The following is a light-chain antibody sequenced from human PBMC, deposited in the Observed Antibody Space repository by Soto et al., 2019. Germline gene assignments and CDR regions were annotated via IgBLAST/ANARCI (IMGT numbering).Light chain of an antibody. V-gene: IGKV3-15*01. J-gene: IGKJ1*01. Sequence: EILFTQSPRILCLSPGERATLSCRASQSVSSSYLAWYQQKPGQAPRLLIYGASTRATGIPARFSGSESGTEFTLTISSLQSEDFAVYYCQQYNNWPRTFGQGTKVDIK. CDR1: QSVSSSY. CDR2: GAS. CDR3: QQYNNWPRT.